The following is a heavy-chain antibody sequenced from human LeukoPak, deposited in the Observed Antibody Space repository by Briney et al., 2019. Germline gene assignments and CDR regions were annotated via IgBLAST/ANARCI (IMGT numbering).Heavy chain of an antibody. CDR2: IYSSGST. J-gene: IGHJ4*02. CDR1: DGSISSYY. CDR3: ARGISAGSGENFEY. V-gene: IGHV4-59*01. D-gene: IGHD3-3*02. Sequence: SSETLSLTCTVSDGSISSYYWNWLRQPPGKGLEWMGYIYSSGSTKYNPSLKSRATISLDTSNNQFSLTLNSVTAADTAVYYCARGISAGSGENFEYWGQGTLVTISS.